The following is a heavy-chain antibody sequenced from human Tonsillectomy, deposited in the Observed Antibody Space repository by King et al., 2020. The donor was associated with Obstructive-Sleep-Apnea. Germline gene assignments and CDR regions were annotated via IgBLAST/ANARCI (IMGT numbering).Heavy chain of an antibody. V-gene: IGHV3-30*19. Sequence: VQLVESGGGVVQPGKSLRLSCAASGFTFSNYGMHWVRQAPGKGLEWVAVISYDGSNNYYADSVKGRFTISRDNSKNTLYLQMNSLRAEDTAVYYCAREIYSGSYYRTYYFDYWGQGTLVTVPS. CDR2: ISYDGSNN. CDR1: GFTFSNYG. D-gene: IGHD1-26*01. CDR3: AREIYSGSYYRTYYFDY. J-gene: IGHJ4*02.